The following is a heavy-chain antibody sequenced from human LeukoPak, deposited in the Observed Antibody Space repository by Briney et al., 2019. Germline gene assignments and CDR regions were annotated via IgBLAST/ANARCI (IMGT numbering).Heavy chain of an antibody. J-gene: IGHJ4*02. CDR1: GYTFTSYA. V-gene: IGHV7-4-1*02. D-gene: IGHD6-13*01. CDR3: ARVPSYSSSWSHYFDY. Sequence: ASVKVSCKASGYTFTSYAMNLVRQAPGQGLEWMGWINTNTGNPTYAQGFTGRFVFSLDTSVSTAYLQISSLKAEDTAVYYCARVPSYSSSWSHYFDYWGQGTLVTVSS. CDR2: INTNTGNP.